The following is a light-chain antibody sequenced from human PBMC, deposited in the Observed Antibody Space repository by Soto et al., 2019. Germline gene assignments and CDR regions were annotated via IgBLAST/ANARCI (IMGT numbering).Light chain of an antibody. CDR2: DAS. CDR1: QGISSA. J-gene: IGKJ2*01. CDR3: QQFNNDPRT. V-gene: IGKV1D-13*01. Sequence: AIPLTQSPSSLSASVGDRVTITCRASQGISSALAWYQQKPGKAPKLLIYDASSLESGVPSRFSGSGSGTVCTLTLSSLQPEDFATYYCQQFNNDPRTFGQGTKLEIK.